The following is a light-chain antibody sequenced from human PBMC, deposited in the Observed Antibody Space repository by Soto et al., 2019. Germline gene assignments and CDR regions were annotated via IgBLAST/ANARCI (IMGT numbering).Light chain of an antibody. CDR1: QSVLYSSNNKNY. CDR3: QQYYSTPPT. J-gene: IGKJ4*01. V-gene: IGKV4-1*01. CDR2: WAS. Sequence: DIVMTQSPDSLAVSLGERATINCKSSQSVLYSSNNKNYLAWYQQKPGQPPKLLIYWASTRESGVSDRFSGSGSGTDFTLTISSLQAEDVAVYYCQQYYSTPPTFGGGTKVDIK.